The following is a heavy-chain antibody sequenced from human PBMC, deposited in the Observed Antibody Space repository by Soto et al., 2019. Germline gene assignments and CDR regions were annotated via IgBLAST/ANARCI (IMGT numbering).Heavy chain of an antibody. CDR2: IYHSGNT. J-gene: IGHJ5*02. CDR3: VRDGATRYYYERSRYGWFDP. Sequence: PSDTLSLTCAVSGGSVSTSNWWSWVRQSPGKGLGWIGEIYHSGNTNYNPSLKSRVTISVHTSENQFSLKLTSVTAADTAVYYCVRDGATRYYYERSRYGWFDPWGQGTLVTVSS. V-gene: IGHV4-4*02. D-gene: IGHD3-22*01. CDR1: GGSVSTSNW.